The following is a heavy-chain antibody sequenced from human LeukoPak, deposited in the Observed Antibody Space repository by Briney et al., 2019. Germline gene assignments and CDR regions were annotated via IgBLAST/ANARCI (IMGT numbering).Heavy chain of an antibody. CDR3: AKAPDHYYYYMDV. V-gene: IGHV3-21*04. D-gene: IGHD1-14*01. Sequence: GGSLRLSCAASGFPFINYSINWVRQAPGKGLEWVSSISSSSRYIHYADSVKGRFTISRDNSKNTLYLQMNSLRAEDTAVYYCAKAPDHYYYYMDVWGKGTTVTVSS. CDR2: ISSSSRYI. J-gene: IGHJ6*03. CDR1: GFPFINYS.